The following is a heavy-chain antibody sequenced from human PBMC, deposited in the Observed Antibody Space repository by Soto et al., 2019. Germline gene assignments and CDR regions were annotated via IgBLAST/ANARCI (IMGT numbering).Heavy chain of an antibody. V-gene: IGHV4-4*02. D-gene: IGHD2-15*01. J-gene: IGHJ4*02. CDR3: VRDTDAGGLDFDS. CDR1: GDAISNGKW. Sequence: SEALSLTCAVSGDAISNGKWLTWVRQPPGKGLQWIGEIYHSGSTHYNPSLKSRLTISVDKSKNQFSLKLTSVTAADTGVYYCVRDTDAGGLDFDSWGQGTLVP. CDR2: IYHSGST.